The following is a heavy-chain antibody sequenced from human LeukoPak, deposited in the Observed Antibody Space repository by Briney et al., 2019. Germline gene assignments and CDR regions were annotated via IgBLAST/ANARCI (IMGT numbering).Heavy chain of an antibody. D-gene: IGHD3-10*01. CDR1: GGSNSNYY. CDR2: IYSSGST. V-gene: IGHV4-4*09. CDR3: ARSRSGVLRGYYMDV. J-gene: IGHJ6*03. Sequence: SETLSLTCIVSGGSNSNYYWSWIRQPPGKGLEWIGYIYSSGSTNYNPSLNSGVTISVDTFKNQFSLKLTSVTAADTAVYYCARSRSGVLRGYYMDVWGNGTTVTVSS.